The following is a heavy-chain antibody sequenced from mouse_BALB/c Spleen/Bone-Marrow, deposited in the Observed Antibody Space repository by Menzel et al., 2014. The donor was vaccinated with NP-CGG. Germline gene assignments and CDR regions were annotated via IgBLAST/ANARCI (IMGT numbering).Heavy chain of an antibody. Sequence: VQLQQSGAELVRPGVSVKISCKGSGYTFTDYAKHWVKQSHAESLEWIGVINTYFGDISYNQKFKGKATIAVDKTSRTVYMELARLTAEDSAIYYCARGYSNNYAMDYWGQGTSVTVSS. V-gene: IGHV1S137*01. CDR3: ARGYSNNYAMDY. D-gene: IGHD2-5*01. CDR2: INTYFGDI. CDR1: GYTFTDYA. J-gene: IGHJ4*01.